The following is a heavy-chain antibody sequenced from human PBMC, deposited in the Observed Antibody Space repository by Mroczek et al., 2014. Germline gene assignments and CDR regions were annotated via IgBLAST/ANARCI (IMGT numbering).Heavy chain of an antibody. V-gene: IGHV4-34*01. CDR3: ARVLSIFGVVIIQGYFDY. Sequence: QVQLQHGAAGLLKPSETLSLTCAVYGGSFSGYYWSWIRQPPGKGLEWIGEINHSGSTNYNPSLKSRVTISVDTSKNQFSLKLSSVTAADTAVYYCARVLSIFGVVIIQGYFDYWGQGTLVTVSS. D-gene: IGHD3-3*01. CDR1: GGSFSGYY. J-gene: IGHJ4*02. CDR2: INHSGST.